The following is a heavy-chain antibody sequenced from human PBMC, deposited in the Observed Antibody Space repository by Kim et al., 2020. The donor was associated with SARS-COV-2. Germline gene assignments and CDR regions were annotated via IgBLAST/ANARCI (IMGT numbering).Heavy chain of an antibody. CDR1: GYTFTGYY. V-gene: IGHV1-2*06. CDR3: ARVGNNYVWGSYDDY. CDR2: INPNSGGT. D-gene: IGHD3-16*01. J-gene: IGHJ4*02. Sequence: ASVKVSCKASGYTFTGYYMHWVRQAPGQGLEWMGRINPNSGGTNYAQKFQGRVTMTRDTSISTAYMELSRLRSDDTAVYYCARVGNNYVWGSYDDYWGQGTLVTVSS.